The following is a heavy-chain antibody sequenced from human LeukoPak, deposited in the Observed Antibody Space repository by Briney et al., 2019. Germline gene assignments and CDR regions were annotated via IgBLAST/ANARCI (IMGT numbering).Heavy chain of an antibody. CDR1: GGSISSSSYY. Sequence: PSETLSLTCTVSGGSISSSSYYWGWIRQPPGKGLEWIGSINYSGSTYYNPSLKSRVTISVDTSKNQFSLKLSSVTAADTAVYYCARDSSLGWFDPWGQGTLVTVSS. V-gene: IGHV4-39*07. D-gene: IGHD6-6*01. CDR2: INYSGST. J-gene: IGHJ5*02. CDR3: ARDSSLGWFDP.